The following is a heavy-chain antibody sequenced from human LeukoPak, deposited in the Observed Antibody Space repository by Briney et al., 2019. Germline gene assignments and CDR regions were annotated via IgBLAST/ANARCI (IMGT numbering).Heavy chain of an antibody. V-gene: IGHV3-23*01. CDR3: ATSWGPDTSAFRWGRDGMDV. Sequence: GGSLRLSCAVSGLTFNNYAMSWVRQAPGKGLEWVSAISKSGDHTYYAASAKGRFTIYRDNSKNTQYLQMNSLRAENTAVYYCATSWGPDTSAFRWGRDGMDVWGQGTAVIVS. D-gene: IGHD3-16*01. CDR2: ISKSGDHT. J-gene: IGHJ6*02. CDR1: GLTFNNYA.